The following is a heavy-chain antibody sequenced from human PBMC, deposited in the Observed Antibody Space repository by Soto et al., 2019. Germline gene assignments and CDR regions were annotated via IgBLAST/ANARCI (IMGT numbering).Heavy chain of an antibody. CDR3: ARGPGAVHGRAFDY. D-gene: IGHD6-19*01. Sequence: TSETLSLTCTVSGGSISSSSYYWGWIRQPPGKGLEWIGSIYYSGSTYYNPSLKSRVTISVDTSKNQFSLKLSSVTAADTAVYYCARGPGAVHGRAFDYWGQGTLVTVSS. J-gene: IGHJ4*02. CDR1: GGSISSSSYY. V-gene: IGHV4-39*01. CDR2: IYYSGST.